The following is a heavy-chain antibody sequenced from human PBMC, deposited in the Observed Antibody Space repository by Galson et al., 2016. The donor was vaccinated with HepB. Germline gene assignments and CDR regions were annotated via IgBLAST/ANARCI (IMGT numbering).Heavy chain of an antibody. CDR1: GASFSGYY. CDR2: INYSGST. Sequence: ETLSLTCAVYGASFSGYYWSWIRQPPGKGLEWIGEINYSGSTYYNPSLKSRVTISVDTSKNQFSLKLSSVTAADTAVYYCARGRLRWGIIAAATPKVHAFDIWDQGTMVTVSS. J-gene: IGHJ3*02. CDR3: ARGRLRWGIIAAATPKVHAFDI. D-gene: IGHD2-15*01. V-gene: IGHV4-34*01.